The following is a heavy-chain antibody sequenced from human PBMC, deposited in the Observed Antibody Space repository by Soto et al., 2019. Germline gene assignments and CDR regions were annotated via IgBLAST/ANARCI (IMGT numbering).Heavy chain of an antibody. D-gene: IGHD2-21*01. J-gene: IGHJ5*02. CDR2: ISAYNGNT. CDR1: GYTFTSYG. Sequence: VASVKVSSKASGYTFTSYGISWVRQAPGQGLEWMGWISAYNGNTHYAQKLQGRVTMTTDASTSTAYMELRSLRSDDTAVYYCARVVNNNWFDPWGQGTLVTVSS. CDR3: ARVVNNNWFDP. V-gene: IGHV1-18*01.